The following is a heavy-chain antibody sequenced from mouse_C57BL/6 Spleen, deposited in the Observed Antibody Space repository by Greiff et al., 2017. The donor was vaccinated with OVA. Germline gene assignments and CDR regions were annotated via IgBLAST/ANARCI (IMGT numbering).Heavy chain of an antibody. Sequence: QVQLQQPGAELVRPGSSVKLSCKASGYTFTSYWMHWVKQRPIQGLEWIGNIEPSDSETHYNQKFKDKATMTVDKSSSTAYMQLRNLSSEESAVYYCARSGEGAMGGWGKGTTVTVAS. CDR1: GYTFTSYW. V-gene: IGHV1-52*01. CDR3: ARSGEGAMGG. J-gene: IGHJ4*01. CDR2: IEPSDSET. D-gene: IGHD3-1*01.